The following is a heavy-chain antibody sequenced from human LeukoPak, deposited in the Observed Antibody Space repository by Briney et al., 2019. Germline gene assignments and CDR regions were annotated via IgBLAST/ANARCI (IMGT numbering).Heavy chain of an antibody. J-gene: IGHJ6*02. CDR1: GGSISSGGYY. CDR2: IYYSGST. V-gene: IGHV4-31*03. CDR3: ARGSMVRGAKSPEYCYYGMDV. D-gene: IGHD3-10*01. Sequence: SETLSLTCTVSGGSISSGGYYWSWIRQHPGKGLEWIGYIYYSGSTYYNPPLKSRVTISVDTSKNQFSLKLSSVTAADTAVYYCARGSMVRGAKSPEYCYYGMDVWGQGTTVTVSS.